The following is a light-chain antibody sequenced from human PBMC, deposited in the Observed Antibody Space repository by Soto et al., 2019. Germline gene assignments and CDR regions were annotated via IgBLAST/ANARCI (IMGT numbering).Light chain of an antibody. CDR2: EVN. CDR3: TSWTTSTTMI. Sequence: QSVLTQPASVSGSPGQSITISCTGTRSDIGAHNFVSWYQQHPGEAPHLMLFEVNIRPSGVSNRFSGSKSGNTASLTISGLHAEDADDYYCTSWTTSTTMIFGGGTKLTVL. J-gene: IGLJ2*01. CDR1: RSDIGAHNF. V-gene: IGLV2-14*01.